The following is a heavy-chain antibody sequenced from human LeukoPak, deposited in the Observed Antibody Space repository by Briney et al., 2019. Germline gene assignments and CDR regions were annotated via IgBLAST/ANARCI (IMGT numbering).Heavy chain of an antibody. V-gene: IGHV3-7*03. CDR1: GFNFSSYW. D-gene: IGHD3-16*01. CDR2: IKQDGSEK. CDR3: ARDGGAVDTVYGMDV. Sequence: GGSLRLSCAASGFNFSSYWMSWVRQAPGKGLEWVANIKQDGSEKYYVDSVKGRFTISRDNAKNSLYLQMNSLRAEDTAVYYCARDGGAVDTVYGMDVWGKGTTVTVSS. J-gene: IGHJ6*04.